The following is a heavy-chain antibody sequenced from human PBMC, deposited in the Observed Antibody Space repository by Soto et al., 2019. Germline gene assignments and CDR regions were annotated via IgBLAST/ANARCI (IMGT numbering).Heavy chain of an antibody. Sequence: SQTLSLTCAISVDSVSSNSASWNWIRQSPSRGLEWLGRTYYRSKWYNDYAVSVKSRITINPDTSKNQFTLQLNSVTPEDTAVYYCAREWEQQPDYYYGMDVWGQGTTVTVSS. J-gene: IGHJ6*02. CDR3: AREWEQQPDYYYGMDV. V-gene: IGHV6-1*01. D-gene: IGHD6-13*01. CDR1: VDSVSSNSAS. CDR2: TYYRSKWYN.